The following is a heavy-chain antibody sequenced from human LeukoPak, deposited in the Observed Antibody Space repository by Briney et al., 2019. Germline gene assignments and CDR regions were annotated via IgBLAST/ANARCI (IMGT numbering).Heavy chain of an antibody. CDR3: VRQPGSTAAFDT. V-gene: IGHV4-59*08. CDR1: GVSMNNYY. D-gene: IGHD5-18*01. Sequence: SDTLSLTCIVSGVSMNNYYWSWIRQTPGKGLEWIAYSHNNGESRYNPSLKSRITISAYTSKSEFTLKLSSVTAADTAIYYCVRQPGSTAAFDTWGQGTMVTVS. CDR2: SHNNGES. J-gene: IGHJ3*02.